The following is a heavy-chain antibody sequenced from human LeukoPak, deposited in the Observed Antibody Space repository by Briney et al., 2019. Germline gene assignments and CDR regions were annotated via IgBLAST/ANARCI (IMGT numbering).Heavy chain of an antibody. CDR2: IYYSGST. CDR3: ARDSGNYYFDY. V-gene: IGHV4-59*01. CDR1: GGSISSYY. Sequence: SETLSLTCTVSGGSISSYYWSWIRQPPGKGLEWIGYIYYSGSTNYNPSLKSRVTMSVDTSKNQFSLKLRSVTAADTAEYYCARDSGNYYFDYWGQGALVTVSS. J-gene: IGHJ4*02. D-gene: IGHD3-10*01.